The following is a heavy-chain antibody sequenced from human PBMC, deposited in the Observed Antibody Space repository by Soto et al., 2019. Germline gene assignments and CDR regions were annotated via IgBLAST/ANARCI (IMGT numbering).Heavy chain of an antibody. V-gene: IGHV3-30-3*01. CDR3: ARDPHYGAYSYFDY. CDR1: GFTFSSYA. CDR2: ISYDGSNK. J-gene: IGHJ4*02. Sequence: QVQLVESGGGVVQPGRSLRLSCAASGFTFSSYAMHWVRQAPGKGLEWVAVISYDGSNKYYADSVKGRFTISRDNSKNTLYLQMNSLRAEDTAVYYCARDPHYGAYSYFDYWGQGTLVTVSS. D-gene: IGHD4-17*01.